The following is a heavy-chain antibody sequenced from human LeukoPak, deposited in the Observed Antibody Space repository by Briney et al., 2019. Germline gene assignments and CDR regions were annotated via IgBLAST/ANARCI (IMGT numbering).Heavy chain of an antibody. V-gene: IGHV3-33*01. J-gene: IGHJ4*02. Sequence: PGGSLRLSCAASGFTFSSYGMHWVRQAPGKGLEWVAVIWYDGSNKYYADSVKGRFTISRDNSKNTLYLQMNSLRAEDTAVYYCARDLVAAAFDYWGQGTLVTVSS. CDR3: ARDLVAAAFDY. CDR2: IWYDGSNK. CDR1: GFTFSSYG. D-gene: IGHD2-15*01.